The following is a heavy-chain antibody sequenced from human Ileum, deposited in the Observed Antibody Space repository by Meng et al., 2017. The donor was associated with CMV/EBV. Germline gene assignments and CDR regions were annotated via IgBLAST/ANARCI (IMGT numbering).Heavy chain of an antibody. J-gene: IGHJ4*02. CDR3: ARSQKYYYDY. CDR1: GFTVSSNY. D-gene: IGHD3-16*01. CDR2: IYSGGST. V-gene: IGHV3-53*05. Sequence: GGSLRLSCAASGFTVSSNYMSWVRQAPGKGLEWVSVIYSGGSTYYADSVKGRFTISRDNSKNTVYLQMNSLRAEDTAVYYCARSQKYYYDYWGQGTLVTVSS.